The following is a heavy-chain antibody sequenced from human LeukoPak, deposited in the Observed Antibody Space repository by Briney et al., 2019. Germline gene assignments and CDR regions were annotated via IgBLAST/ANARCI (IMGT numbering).Heavy chain of an antibody. J-gene: IGHJ4*02. D-gene: IGHD3-3*01. CDR1: GVTLTSAW. V-gene: IGHV3-15*01. Sequence: KAGGSLRLSCAVSGVTLTSAWMSWVRQAPGKGLEWVGRIKGKTAVGAPDYVASVKGRFTISRDDSKNTLFLQMNSLKTEDTAVYYCLTGDYDFWSGFYSPNHYFDYWGQGTLVTVSS. CDR2: IKGKTAVGAP. CDR3: LTGDYDFWSGFYSPNHYFDY.